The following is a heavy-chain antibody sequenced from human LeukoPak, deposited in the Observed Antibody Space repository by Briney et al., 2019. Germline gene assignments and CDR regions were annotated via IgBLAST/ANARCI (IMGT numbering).Heavy chain of an antibody. V-gene: IGHV1-2*02. Sequence: ASVKVSCKASGYTFNAYYIHWVRQAPGQGLEWMGWINPHSGGADYAQKFQGRVTMTRDTSITTVYMELRSLRSDDTAVYFCVRDDPIVPLQAQRPLDYWGRGSLVTVSS. J-gene: IGHJ4*02. CDR1: GYTFNAYY. D-gene: IGHD1-26*01. CDR2: INPHSGGA. CDR3: VRDDPIVPLQAQRPLDY.